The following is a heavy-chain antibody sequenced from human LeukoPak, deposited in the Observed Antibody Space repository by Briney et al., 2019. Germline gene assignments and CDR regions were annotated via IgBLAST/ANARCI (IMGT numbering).Heavy chain of an antibody. CDR1: GGTFSSYA. J-gene: IGHJ6*03. CDR2: IIAIFGTA. D-gene: IGHD3-3*01. Sequence: SVKASCKASGGTFSSYAISWVRQAPGQGLEWWGGIIAIFGTANYAQKFQGRVTITADESTSTAYMELSSLRSEDTAVYYCARDSVLEWQLGGHGRGWYYYYYMDVWGKGTTVTVSS. CDR3: ARDSVLEWQLGGHGRGWYYYYYMDV. V-gene: IGHV1-69*01.